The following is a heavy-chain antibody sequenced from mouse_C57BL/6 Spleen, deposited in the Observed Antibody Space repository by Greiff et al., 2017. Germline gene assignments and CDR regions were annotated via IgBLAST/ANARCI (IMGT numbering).Heavy chain of an antibody. Sequence: QVQLQQPGAELVMPGASVKLSCKASGYTFTSYWMHWVKQRPGQGLEWIGEIDPSDSYTNYNQKFKGKSTWPVDKSSSTAYMQLSSLTSEDSAVYYCAKNYYGSSYNWYFDVWGTGTTVTVSS. CDR2: IDPSDSYT. CDR3: AKNYYGSSYNWYFDV. D-gene: IGHD1-1*01. J-gene: IGHJ1*03. V-gene: IGHV1-69*01. CDR1: GYTFTSYW.